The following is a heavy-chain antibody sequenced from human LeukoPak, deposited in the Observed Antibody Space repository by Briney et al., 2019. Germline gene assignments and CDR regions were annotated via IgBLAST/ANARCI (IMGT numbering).Heavy chain of an antibody. CDR2: IYHSGNT. CDR1: GGSISSYY. V-gene: IGHV4-59*12. Sequence: SETLSLTCTVSGGSISSYYWSWIRQPPEKGLEFIGYIYHSGNTNYNPSLKSRVTISVDTSKNQFSLKLSSVTAADTAVYYCARIDTSGYNGYSFDYWGQGTLVTVSS. J-gene: IGHJ4*02. D-gene: IGHD3-22*01. CDR3: ARIDTSGYNGYSFDY.